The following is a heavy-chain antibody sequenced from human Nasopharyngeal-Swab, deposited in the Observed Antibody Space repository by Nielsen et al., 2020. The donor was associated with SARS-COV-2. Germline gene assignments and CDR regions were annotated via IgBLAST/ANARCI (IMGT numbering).Heavy chain of an antibody. CDR1: GFTFSSYA. CDR3: ARGTTVTYCDY. J-gene: IGHJ4*02. CDR2: ISYDGSNK. Sequence: GGSLRLSCAASGFTFSSYAMHWVRQAPGKGLEWVAVISYDGSNKYYADSVKGRFTISRDNSKNTLYLQMNSLRAEDTAVYYCARGTTVTYCDYWGQGTLVTVSS. D-gene: IGHD4-17*01. V-gene: IGHV3-30*04.